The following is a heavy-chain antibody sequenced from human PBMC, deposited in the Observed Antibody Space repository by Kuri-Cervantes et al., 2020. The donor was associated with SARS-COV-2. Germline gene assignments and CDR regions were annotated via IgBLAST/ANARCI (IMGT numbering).Heavy chain of an antibody. V-gene: IGHV4-39*01. Sequence: SETLSLTCTVSGGSISSSSYYWGWIRQPPGKGLEWIGSMYHSGSTYYNPSLKSRLTISVDTSKNQFSLKLSSVTAADTAVYYCAGFYYCDSSCFVAHYYYIDVWGKGTTVTVSS. CDR3: AGFYYCDSSCFVAHYYYIDV. D-gene: IGHD3-22*01. CDR1: GGSISSSSYY. J-gene: IGHJ6*03. CDR2: MYHSGST.